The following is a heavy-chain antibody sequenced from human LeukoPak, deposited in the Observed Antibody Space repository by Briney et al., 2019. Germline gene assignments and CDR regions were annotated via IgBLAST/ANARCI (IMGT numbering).Heavy chain of an antibody. CDR1: GGTFSSYD. Sequence: SVKVSCKASGGTFSSYDISRVRQAPGQGLEWMGRIIPIFGTANYAQKFQGRVTITTDESTSTAYMELSSLRSEDTAVYYCAREGPLHDFWSGYYSDYWGQGTLVTVSS. CDR3: AREGPLHDFWSGYYSDY. CDR2: IIPIFGTA. V-gene: IGHV1-69*05. D-gene: IGHD3-3*01. J-gene: IGHJ4*02.